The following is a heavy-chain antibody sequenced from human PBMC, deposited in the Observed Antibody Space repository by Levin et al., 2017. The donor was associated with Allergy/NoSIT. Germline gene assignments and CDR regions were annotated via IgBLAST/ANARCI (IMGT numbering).Heavy chain of an antibody. CDR3: ARDLKRAAGTWGLQGYYYYMDV. D-gene: IGHD6-13*01. CDR2: IYSGGST. Sequence: GGSLRLSCAASGFTVSSNYMSWVRQAPGKGLEWVSVIYSGGSTYYADSVKGRFTISRDNSKNTLYLQMNSLRAEDTAVYYCARDLKRAAGTWGLQGYYYYMDVWGKGTTVTVSS. CDR1: GFTVSSNY. J-gene: IGHJ6*03. V-gene: IGHV3-53*01.